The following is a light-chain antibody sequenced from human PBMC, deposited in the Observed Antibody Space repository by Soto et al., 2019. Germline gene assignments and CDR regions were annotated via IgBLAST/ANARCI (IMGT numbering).Light chain of an antibody. Sequence: QTVVTQEPSLTVSPGGTVTLTCGSSTGADTSNHHPYWFQQKAGQAPRTLIYDTSNKHSWTPARFSGSLLGDKAALTLSGAQPEDEAQYYCLLSYNAARVFGGGTKLTVL. CDR2: DTS. V-gene: IGLV7-46*01. J-gene: IGLJ2*01. CDR3: LLSYNAARV. CDR1: TGADTSNHH.